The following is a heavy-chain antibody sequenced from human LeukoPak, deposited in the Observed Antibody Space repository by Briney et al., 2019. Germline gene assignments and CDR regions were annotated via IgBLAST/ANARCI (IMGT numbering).Heavy chain of an antibody. D-gene: IGHD6-19*01. CDR1: GFTFSSYA. J-gene: IGHJ4*02. CDR3: AKTTTGYSSGRFPGWPVDY. V-gene: IGHV3-23*01. CDR2: IFGSGGST. Sequence: GGSRRLCCAASGFTFSSYAMYWVRQAPGKGLEWVSGIFGSGGSTHYADSVKGRFTISRDNSKNTVYLQMNSLRAEDTAVYYCAKTTTGYSSGRFPGWPVDYWGQGTLVTVSS.